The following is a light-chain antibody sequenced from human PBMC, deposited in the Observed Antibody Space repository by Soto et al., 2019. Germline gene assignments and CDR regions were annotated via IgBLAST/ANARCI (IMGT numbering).Light chain of an antibody. CDR1: QSIGSRY. Sequence: IVLTQSPGTLSLSPGERATLSCRASQSIGSRYLAWYQQKPGQAPRLLIYGVSNRATDIPDRFTGSGSGTDFTLTISRLEPEDFAVYYCQQYANSLPVITFGGGTKVEIK. CDR3: QQYANSLPVIT. CDR2: GVS. J-gene: IGKJ4*01. V-gene: IGKV3-20*01.